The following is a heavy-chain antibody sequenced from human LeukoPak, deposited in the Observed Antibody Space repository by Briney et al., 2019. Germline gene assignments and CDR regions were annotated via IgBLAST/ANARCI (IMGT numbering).Heavy chain of an antibody. D-gene: IGHD6-13*01. V-gene: IGHV1-69*06. Sequence: ASVKVSCTASGGTFSSYAISWVRQAPGQGLEWMGGIIPIFGTANYAQKFQGRVTITADKSTSTAYMELSSLRSEDTAVYYCASLFGYSSSHNWGQGTLVTVSS. CDR3: ASLFGYSSSHN. CDR2: IIPIFGTA. CDR1: GGTFSSYA. J-gene: IGHJ4*02.